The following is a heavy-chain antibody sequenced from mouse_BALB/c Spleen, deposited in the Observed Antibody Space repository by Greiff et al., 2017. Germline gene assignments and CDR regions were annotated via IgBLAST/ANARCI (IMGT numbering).Heavy chain of an antibody. V-gene: IGHV14-1*02. CDR1: GFNIKDYY. CDR2: IDPENGNT. CDR3: AYSSGPFAD. Sequence: VQLQQSGAELVRPGALVKLSCKASGFNIKDYYMHWVKQRPEQGLEWIGWIDPENGNTIYDPKFQGKASITADTSSNTAYLQLSSLTSEDTAVYYCAYSSGPFADWGQGTLVTVSA. D-gene: IGHD3-1*01. J-gene: IGHJ3*01.